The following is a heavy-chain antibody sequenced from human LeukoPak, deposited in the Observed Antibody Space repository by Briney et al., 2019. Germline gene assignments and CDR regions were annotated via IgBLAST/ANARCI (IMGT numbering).Heavy chain of an antibody. V-gene: IGHV3-21*01. CDR2: INKDSSDI. Sequence: SGGSLRLSCAASGFTVSSNYMSWVRQAPGKGLEWVASINKDSSDIYYAESLKGRFTISRDNAKDSLHLQMNSLRAEDTAVYYCAREAHAALVWSGELYLPKYYMDVWGKGTTVTVSS. D-gene: IGHD3-10*01. CDR1: GFTVSSNY. CDR3: AREAHAALVWSGELYLPKYYMDV. J-gene: IGHJ6*03.